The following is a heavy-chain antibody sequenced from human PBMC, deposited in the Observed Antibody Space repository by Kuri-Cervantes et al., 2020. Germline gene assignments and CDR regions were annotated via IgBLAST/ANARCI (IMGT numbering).Heavy chain of an antibody. J-gene: IGHJ5*02. Sequence: GGSLRLSCAASGFTFSDYYMSWIRQAPGKGLEWVSYISSSGSTIYYADSVKGRFTISRDNAKNSLYLQMNSLRAEDTAVYYCARDSPLRAFNLHYYDSSGKGGDCFDPWGQGTLVTVSS. CDR3: ARDSPLRAFNLHYYDSSGKGGDCFDP. CDR1: GFTFSDYY. V-gene: IGHV3-11*04. CDR2: ISSSGSTI. D-gene: IGHD3-22*01.